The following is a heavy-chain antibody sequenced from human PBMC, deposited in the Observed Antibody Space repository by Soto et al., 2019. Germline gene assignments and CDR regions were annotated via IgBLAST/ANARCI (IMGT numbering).Heavy chain of an antibody. V-gene: IGHV1-2*04. D-gene: IGHD2-2*01. CDR2: INPNSGGT. CDR3: ARAPIVVVPAAIYYYGMDV. J-gene: IGHJ6*02. CDR1: GYTLTGYY. Sequence: ASVKVSCKASGYTLTGYYMHWVRQAPGQGLEWMGWINPNSGGTNYAQKFQGCVTMTKDTSISTAYMELSRLRSDDTAVYYCARAPIVVVPAAIYYYGMDVWGQGTTVTVSS.